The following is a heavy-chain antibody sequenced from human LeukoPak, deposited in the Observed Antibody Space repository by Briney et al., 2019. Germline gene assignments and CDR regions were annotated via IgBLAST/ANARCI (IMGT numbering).Heavy chain of an antibody. CDR2: ISGSGGST. CDR1: GFTFSSYG. V-gene: IGHV3-23*01. D-gene: IGHD6-25*01. Sequence: GGSLRLSCAASGFTFSSYGMSWVRQAPGKGLEWVSAISGSGGSTYYADSVKGRFTISRDNSKNTLYLQMNSLRAEDTAVYYCAKSRLHGFGGFDYWGQGTLVTVSS. CDR3: AKSRLHGFGGFDY. J-gene: IGHJ4*02.